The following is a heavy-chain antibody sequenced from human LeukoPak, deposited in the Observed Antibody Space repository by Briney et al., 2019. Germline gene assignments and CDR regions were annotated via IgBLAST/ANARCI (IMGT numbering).Heavy chain of an antibody. CDR2: IKQDGSEK. CDR1: GFTFSSYW. CDR3: ARDGSSWGYSYGTTFHY. Sequence: GGSLRLSCAASGFTFSSYWMSWVRQAPGKGLEWVANIKQDGSEKYYVDSVKGRFTISRDNAKNSPHLQMNSLRAEDTAVYYCARDGSSWGYSYGTTFHYWGQGTLVTVSS. V-gene: IGHV3-7*01. D-gene: IGHD5-18*01. J-gene: IGHJ4*02.